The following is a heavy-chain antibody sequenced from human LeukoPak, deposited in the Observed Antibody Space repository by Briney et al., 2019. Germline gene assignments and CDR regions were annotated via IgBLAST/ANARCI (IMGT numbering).Heavy chain of an antibody. CDR3: ASCGYSYGLYYFDY. J-gene: IGHJ4*02. V-gene: IGHV3-11*04. D-gene: IGHD5-18*01. CDR1: GFTFSDYY. CDR2: ISSSGSTI. Sequence: GGSLGLSXAASGFTFSDYYMSWIRQAPGKGLEWVSYISSSGSTIYYADSVKGRFTISRDNAKNSLYLQMNSLRAEDTAVYYCASCGYSYGLYYFDYWGQGTLVTVSS.